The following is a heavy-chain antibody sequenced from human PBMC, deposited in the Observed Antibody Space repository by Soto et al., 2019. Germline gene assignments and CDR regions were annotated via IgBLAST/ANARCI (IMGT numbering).Heavy chain of an antibody. Sequence: ASVKVSCKASGYTFTSYGVTWVRQAPGQGLEWMGWISAYNGNTNYAQKLQGRVTMTTDTSTSTAYMELRSLRSDDTAVYYCARIQYCTNGVCSKGAWFDPWGQGIMVTVSS. V-gene: IGHV1-18*01. CDR2: ISAYNGNT. J-gene: IGHJ5*02. CDR3: ARIQYCTNGVCSKGAWFDP. CDR1: GYTFTSYG. D-gene: IGHD2-8*01.